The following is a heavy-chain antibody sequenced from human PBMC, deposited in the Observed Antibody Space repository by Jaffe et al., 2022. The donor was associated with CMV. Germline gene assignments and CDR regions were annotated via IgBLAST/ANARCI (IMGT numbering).Heavy chain of an antibody. V-gene: IGHV4-39*01. CDR3: ARQTGYYDILTGYLETDAFDI. Sequence: QLQLQESGPGLVKPSETLSLTCTVSGGSISSSSYYWGWIRQPPGKGLEWIGSIYYSGSTYYNPSLKSRVTISVDTSKNQFSLKLSSVTAADTAVYYCARQTGYYDILTGYLETDAFDIWGQGTMVTVSS. D-gene: IGHD3-9*01. CDR1: GGSISSSSYY. J-gene: IGHJ3*02. CDR2: IYYSGST.